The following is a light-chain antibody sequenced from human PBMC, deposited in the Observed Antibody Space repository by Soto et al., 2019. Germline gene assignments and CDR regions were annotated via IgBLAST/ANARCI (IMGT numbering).Light chain of an antibody. CDR3: QQYGGSPLYS. J-gene: IGKJ2*03. CDR1: HSVSTY. V-gene: IGKV3-20*01. CDR2: GAS. Sequence: EIVCTQYPGTLSLSPGLRETVACLPSHSVSTYLAWYQQKPGQAPRLLIAGASSRAPGIPDRVIGSGSGTDFSRTITRLEPEDIAVYYCQQYGGSPLYSSGQGTKV.